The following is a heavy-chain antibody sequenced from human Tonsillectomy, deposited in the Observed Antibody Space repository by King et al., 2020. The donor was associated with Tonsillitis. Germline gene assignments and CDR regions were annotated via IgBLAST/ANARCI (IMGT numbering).Heavy chain of an antibody. J-gene: IGHJ4*02. V-gene: IGHV1-69*09. D-gene: IGHD5-24*01. CDR1: GGPFTNHA. CDR3: ARQFPGLAAYFDS. CDR2: IVPMLDVA. Sequence: QLVQSGAEVKRPGSSVKVSCKTSGGPFTNHALNWVRQAPGQGLEWMGRIVPMLDVANYAQKFHDRVMIVADKFTSTVSMELNNLTYEDTAVYYCARQFPGLAAYFDSWGQETLVTVSS.